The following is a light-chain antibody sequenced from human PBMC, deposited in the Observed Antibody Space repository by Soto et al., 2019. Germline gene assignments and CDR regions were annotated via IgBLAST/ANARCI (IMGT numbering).Light chain of an antibody. CDR2: DAS. CDR3: QQYDNWPLS. V-gene: IGKV3-15*01. Sequence: EIVMTQSPATLSVSPGERATLSCRASQNVRSNLAWYHQKPGQAPRLLISDASTRATGIPARFSGSGSGTEFTLTITILKSEDFAVYYCQQYDNWPLSFGGGTRVEIK. J-gene: IGKJ4*01. CDR1: QNVRSN.